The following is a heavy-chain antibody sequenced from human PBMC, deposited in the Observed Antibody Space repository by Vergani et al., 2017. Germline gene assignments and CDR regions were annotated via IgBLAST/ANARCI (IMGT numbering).Heavy chain of an antibody. CDR2: IIPIFGPA. CDR1: GGTFSSYA. D-gene: IGHD1-26*01. J-gene: IGHJ4*02. CDR3: ARVLDPRFHSGSYSGVFDY. Sequence: QVQLVQSGAEVKKPGSSVKVSCKAPGGTFSSYAISWVRQAPGQGREGMGGIIPIFGPANYAQKCQGRVTITADESTSTAYMELSSLRSEDTAVYYCARVLDPRFHSGSYSGVFDYWGQGTLVTVSS. V-gene: IGHV1-69*01.